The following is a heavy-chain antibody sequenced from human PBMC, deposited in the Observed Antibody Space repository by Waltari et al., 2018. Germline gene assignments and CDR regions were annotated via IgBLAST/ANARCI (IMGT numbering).Heavy chain of an antibody. V-gene: IGHV3-23*01. J-gene: IGHJ1*01. CDR3: AKYSSAAAEDFQH. CDR2: ISDSGGGT. D-gene: IGHD6-13*01. CDR1: GFTFSSYP. Sequence: EVQLLESGGGLVQPGGSLRFSCAASGFTFSSYPMSWVRQAPGKGLGWVASISDSGGGTDYADAVKGRFTISRDNSKNTLYLQLNSLRAEDTAVYYCAKYSSAAAEDFQHWGQGTLVTVSS.